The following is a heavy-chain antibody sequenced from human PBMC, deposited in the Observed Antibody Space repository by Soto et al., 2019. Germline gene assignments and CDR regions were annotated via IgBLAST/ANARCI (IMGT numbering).Heavy chain of an antibody. CDR2: ISGGGGTT. D-gene: IGHD6-13*01. J-gene: IGHJ1*01. V-gene: IGHV3-23*01. Sequence: EVQLLESGGGLVQPEGSLRLSCEASGFTFSSYGMSWVRQAPGKGLEWGSGISGGGGTTYYADSVKGRFTISRDNSKNTLYLQVNSLRAEDTAVYDCAKDQAAGGTISRYFQDWGQGTLVTVSS. CDR3: AKDQAAGGTISRYFQD. CDR1: GFTFSSYG.